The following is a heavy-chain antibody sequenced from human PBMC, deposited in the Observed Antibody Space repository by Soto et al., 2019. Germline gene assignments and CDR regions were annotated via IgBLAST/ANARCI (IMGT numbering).Heavy chain of an antibody. J-gene: IGHJ4*02. CDR2: VSYDGSNK. D-gene: IGHD4-17*01. CDR3: AKDQGTTVTTCGFDY. Sequence: QVQLVASGGGVVQPGRSLRLSCAASGFTFSSYGRHWVRQAPGQGLEWVAVVSYDGSNKYYADSVKGRFTISRDNSKNTLYPQMNSLRAEDTAVSYCAKDQGTTVTTCGFDYWGQGTLVTVSS. V-gene: IGHV3-30*18. CDR1: GFTFSSYG.